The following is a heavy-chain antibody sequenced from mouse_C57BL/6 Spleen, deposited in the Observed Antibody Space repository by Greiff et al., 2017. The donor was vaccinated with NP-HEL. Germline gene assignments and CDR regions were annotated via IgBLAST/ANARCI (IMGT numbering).Heavy chain of an antibody. Sequence: QVQLQQPGAELVKPGASVKMSCKASGYTFTSYWITWVKQRPGQGLEWIGDIYPGSGSTNYNEKFKSKATLTVAPSSSTAYMQISSLTSEETAVYKGASTVVAKMEDWGQGTTVNVST. CDR2: IYPGSGST. D-gene: IGHD1-1*01. V-gene: IGHV1-55*01. CDR3: ASTVVAKMED. CDR1: GYTFTSYW. J-gene: IGHJ4*01.